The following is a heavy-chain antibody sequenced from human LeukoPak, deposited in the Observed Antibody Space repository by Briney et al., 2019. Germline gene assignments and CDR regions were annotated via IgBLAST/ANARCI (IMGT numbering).Heavy chain of an antibody. D-gene: IGHD2/OR15-2a*01. CDR2: IIPIFGTA. CDR3: AARISPPPLFDY. Sequence: SVKVSCKASGGTFNSYAISWVRQAPGQGLEWMGGIIPIFGTANYAQKFQGRVTITADESTSTAYMELSSLRSEDTAVYYCAARISPPPLFDYWGQGTLVTVSS. CDR1: GGTFNSYA. V-gene: IGHV1-69*01. J-gene: IGHJ4*02.